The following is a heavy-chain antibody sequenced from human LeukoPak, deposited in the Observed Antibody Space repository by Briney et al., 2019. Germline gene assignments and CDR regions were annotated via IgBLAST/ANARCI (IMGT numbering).Heavy chain of an antibody. J-gene: IGHJ4*02. CDR1: GGSISSYY. V-gene: IGHV4-59*08. Sequence: PSETLSLTCTVSGGSISSYYWSWIRQPPGKGLEWIGYIYYSGSTYYNPSLKSRVTISVDTSKNQFSLKLSSVTAADTAVYYCARHSGIAVAGADFDYWGQGTLVTVSS. CDR2: IYYSGST. D-gene: IGHD6-19*01. CDR3: ARHSGIAVAGADFDY.